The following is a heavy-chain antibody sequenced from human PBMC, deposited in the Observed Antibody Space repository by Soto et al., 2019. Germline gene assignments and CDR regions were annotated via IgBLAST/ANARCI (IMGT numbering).Heavy chain of an antibody. D-gene: IGHD6-6*01. CDR3: ARHLDEYSSASGFDY. V-gene: IGHV5-51*01. Sequence: PGESLKIACKGSGYSFSIHWIGWVCQMPGKGLEWMGIIYPGDSNIRYSPPFEGQIDMSADRSINTAYLRLSSLKASDTATYYCARHLDEYSSASGFDYWGQGTLVTVSS. J-gene: IGHJ4*02. CDR2: IYPGDSNI. CDR1: GYSFSIHW.